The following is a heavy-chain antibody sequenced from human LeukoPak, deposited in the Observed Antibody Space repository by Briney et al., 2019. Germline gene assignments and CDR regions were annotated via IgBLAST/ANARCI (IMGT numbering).Heavy chain of an antibody. V-gene: IGHV3-23*01. CDR2: ITGSGGRT. J-gene: IGHJ4*02. D-gene: IGHD1-26*01. CDR1: GFTFSSYE. Sequence: GGSLRLSCAASGFTFSSYEMNWVRQAPGKGLEWVSSITGSGGRTYYADSVKGRFTISRDNSKNTLYLQMNSLRAEDTAVYYCAKEYSGSFSPFPSYFHYWGQGTLVTVSS. CDR3: AKEYSGSFSPFPSYFHY.